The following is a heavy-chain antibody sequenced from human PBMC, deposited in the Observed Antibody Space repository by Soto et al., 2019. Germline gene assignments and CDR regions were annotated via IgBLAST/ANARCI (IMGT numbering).Heavy chain of an antibody. Sequence: SETLSLTCAVSGDSITSNHWNWIRQPPGRGLEWIGYIYNSGTTKYNPSLTSRVIISVDTSKNQLSLKLSSVTAADTAVYYCARVSMSTVSWGFDPWGQGTLVTVSS. CDR3: ARVSMSTVSWGFDP. J-gene: IGHJ5*02. CDR2: IYNSGTT. V-gene: IGHV4-59*01. CDR1: GDSITSNH. D-gene: IGHD4-4*01.